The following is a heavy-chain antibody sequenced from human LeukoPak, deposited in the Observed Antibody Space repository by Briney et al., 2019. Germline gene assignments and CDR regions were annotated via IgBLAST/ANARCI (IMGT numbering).Heavy chain of an antibody. Sequence: PSQTLSLTCTVSGGSISSGDYSWSWLRQPPGKGLEWIGEINHSGSTNYNPSLKSRVTISVDTSKNQFSLKLSSVTAADTAVYYCARARSYCSGGSCYGFYYYYYGMDVWGQGTTVTVSS. CDR2: INHSGST. D-gene: IGHD2-15*01. V-gene: IGHV4-30-2*01. CDR1: GGSISSGDYS. CDR3: ARARSYCSGGSCYGFYYYYYGMDV. J-gene: IGHJ6*02.